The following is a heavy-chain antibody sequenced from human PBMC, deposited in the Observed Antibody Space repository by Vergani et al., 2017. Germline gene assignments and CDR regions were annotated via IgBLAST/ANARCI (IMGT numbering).Heavy chain of an antibody. D-gene: IGHD3/OR15-3a*01. CDR2: IYYSGST. V-gene: IGHV4-59*01. CDR3: ARGLRDWYANNWFDP. CDR1: GGSMSPYY. J-gene: IGHJ5*02. Sequence: QVQLQQWGAGLLKPSETLSLTCTVSGGSMSPYYWNWIRQPPGKGLEWIGYIYYSGSTYYNPSLKSRVTISLDMSKNQFSLKLRSVTAADTAVYYCARGLRDWYANNWFDPWGQGTLVTVSS.